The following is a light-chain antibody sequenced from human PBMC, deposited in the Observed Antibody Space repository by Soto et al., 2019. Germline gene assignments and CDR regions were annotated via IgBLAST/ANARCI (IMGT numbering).Light chain of an antibody. CDR2: GAS. CDR3: QQYGSSPLLT. J-gene: IGKJ4*01. CDR1: QSVSSSY. Sequence: EIVLTQPPGTLSLSPGERATLSCRASQSVSSSYLAWYQQKPGQAPRLLIYGASSRATGIPDRFSGSGSGTDFTLTISRLEPEDFAVYYCQQYGSSPLLTFGGGTKVEIK. V-gene: IGKV3-20*01.